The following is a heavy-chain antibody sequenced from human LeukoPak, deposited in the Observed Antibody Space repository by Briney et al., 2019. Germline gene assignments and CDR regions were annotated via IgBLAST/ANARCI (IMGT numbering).Heavy chain of an antibody. CDR3: ARGGAIYCSGDSCYPGDY. J-gene: IGHJ4*02. CDR1: GFTFSDYW. CDR2: INADEDRA. Sequence: GGSLRLSCSASGFTFSDYWMHWVRQAPGKGLVWVSHINADEDRAAYADSVKGRFTISRDNARNTLYLQMNSLRAEDTAVYYCARGGAIYCSGDSCYPGDYWGQGTLVTVSS. D-gene: IGHD2-15*01. V-gene: IGHV3-74*01.